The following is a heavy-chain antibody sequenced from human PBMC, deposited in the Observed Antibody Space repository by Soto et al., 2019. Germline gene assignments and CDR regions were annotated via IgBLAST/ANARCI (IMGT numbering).Heavy chain of an antibody. CDR1: GFTFSSYS. CDR3: ARTPQQWLVYWYFAL. Sequence: EVQLVESGGGLVKPGGSLRLSCAASGFTFSSYSMNWVRQAPGKGLEWVSSISSSSSYIYYADSVKGRFTISRDNAKNSLYLQMNSLRAEDTAVYYCARTPQQWLVYWYFALWGRGTLVTVSS. CDR2: ISSSSSYI. D-gene: IGHD6-19*01. V-gene: IGHV3-21*01. J-gene: IGHJ2*01.